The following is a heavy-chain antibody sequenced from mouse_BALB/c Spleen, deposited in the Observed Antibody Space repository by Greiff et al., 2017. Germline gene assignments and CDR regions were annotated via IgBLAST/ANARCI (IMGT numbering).Heavy chain of an antibody. J-gene: IGHJ4*01. Sequence: VQLQQSGPELVKPGASVKISCKASGYSFTGYYMHWVKQSHVKSLEWIGRINPYNGATSYNQNFKDKASLTVDKSSSTAYMELHSLTSEDSAVYYCARGGYGSSYGYAMDYWGQGTSVTVSS. CDR3: ARGGYGSSYGYAMDY. V-gene: IGHV1-31*01. CDR1: GYSFTGYY. D-gene: IGHD1-1*01. CDR2: INPYNGAT.